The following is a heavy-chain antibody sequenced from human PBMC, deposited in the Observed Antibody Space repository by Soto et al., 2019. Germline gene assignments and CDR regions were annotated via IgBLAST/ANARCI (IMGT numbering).Heavy chain of an antibody. D-gene: IGHD1-20*01. CDR1: GFTFSDYA. CDR2: VSHDGRNT. V-gene: IGHV3-30*03. CDR3: ARDDNPDY. J-gene: IGHJ4*02. Sequence: PGGSLRLSCAASGFTFSDYAMHWVRQAPGKGLEWVAVVSHDGRNTHYADSVKGRFTISRDSSKNTLYLQMNSLRAEDTAVYYCARDDNPDYWGQGTLVTVSS.